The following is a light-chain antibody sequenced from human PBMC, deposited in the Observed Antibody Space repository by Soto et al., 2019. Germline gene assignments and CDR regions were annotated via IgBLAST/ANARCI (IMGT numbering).Light chain of an antibody. CDR3: QQTVSVPRT. V-gene: IGKV1-39*01. CDR1: QNIRTY. Sequence: DIQMTQSPRFLSASVGDSVTITCRASQNIRTYLTWYHQKPGKGPTVLIYAASTLQRGVPSRFSGSTTGTDFTLTITGLQPEDSATYYCQQTVSVPRTFGLGNKVYLK. J-gene: IGKJ1*01. CDR2: AAS.